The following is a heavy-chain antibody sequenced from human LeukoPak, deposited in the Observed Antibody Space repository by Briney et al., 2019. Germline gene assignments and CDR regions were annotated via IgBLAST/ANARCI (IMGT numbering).Heavy chain of an antibody. Sequence: SGGSLRLSCAASGFTSSSYAMNWVRQAPGKGLEWVSGISGSGGYTYYADSVKGRFTISRDNSKNTLYLQMNRLRDEDTAVYYCASGVVDNDAFDIWGQGTMVTVSS. V-gene: IGHV3-23*01. J-gene: IGHJ3*02. D-gene: IGHD5-12*01. CDR2: ISGSGGYT. CDR3: ASGVVDNDAFDI. CDR1: GFTSSSYA.